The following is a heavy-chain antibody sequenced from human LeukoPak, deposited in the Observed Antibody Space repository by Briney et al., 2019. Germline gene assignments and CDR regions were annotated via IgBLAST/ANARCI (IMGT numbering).Heavy chain of an antibody. CDR3: ARVGYSYGLDY. J-gene: IGHJ4*02. CDR2: INHSGST. D-gene: IGHD5-18*01. V-gene: IGHV4-34*01. Sequence: SETLSLTCAVYGGSFSGYYWSWIRQPPGKGLEWIGEINHSGSTNYNPSLKSRVTISVDTSKNQFSLKLSSVTAADTAVYYCARVGYSYGLDYWGQGTLVTVSS. CDR1: GGSFSGYY.